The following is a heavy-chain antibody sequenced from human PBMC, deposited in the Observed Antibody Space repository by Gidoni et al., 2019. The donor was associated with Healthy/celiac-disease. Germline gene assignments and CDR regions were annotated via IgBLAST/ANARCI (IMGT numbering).Heavy chain of an antibody. CDR3: ARDSTNDFWSGYYTGFLDYFDY. J-gene: IGHJ4*02. CDR1: GFTFSSYS. D-gene: IGHD3-3*01. CDR2: ISSSSSTI. V-gene: IGHV3-48*01. Sequence: EVQLVESGGGLVQPGGSPRLSCAASGFTFSSYSMNWVRQAPGKGLEWVSYISSSSSTIYYADSVKGRFTISRDNAKNSLYLQMNSLRAEDTAVYYCARDSTNDFWSGYYTGFLDYFDYWGQGTLVTVSS.